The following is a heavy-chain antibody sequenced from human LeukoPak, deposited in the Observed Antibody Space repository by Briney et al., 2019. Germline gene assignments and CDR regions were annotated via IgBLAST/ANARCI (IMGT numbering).Heavy chain of an antibody. CDR2: ISDSSSYT. Sequence: GGSLRLSCAASRFIFSSYNMNWVRQAPGKGLEWLSYISDSSSYTYYADSVKGRFTISRDNAKNSLYLQMNSLRAEDTAVYYCARVAFIYSSSSGDYWGQGTLVTVSS. CDR3: ARVAFIYSSSSGDY. D-gene: IGHD6-6*01. J-gene: IGHJ4*02. V-gene: IGHV3-21*06. CDR1: RFIFSSYN.